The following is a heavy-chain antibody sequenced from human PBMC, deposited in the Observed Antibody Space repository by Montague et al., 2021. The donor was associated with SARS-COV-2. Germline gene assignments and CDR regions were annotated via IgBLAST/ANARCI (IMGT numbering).Heavy chain of an antibody. V-gene: IGHV3-7*01. CDR2: INEDGSQK. CDR3: TALRHTDPFDY. CDR1: GFTFTTHW. J-gene: IGHJ4*02. Sequence: SLRLSCAASGFTFTTHWMNWVRQAPGKGLEWVANINEDGSQKYYIDSVKGRFTISRDNARNSLFLQMTGLRAGDTAVYYCTALRHTDPFDYWGQGNLVTVSS. D-gene: IGHD2-21*01.